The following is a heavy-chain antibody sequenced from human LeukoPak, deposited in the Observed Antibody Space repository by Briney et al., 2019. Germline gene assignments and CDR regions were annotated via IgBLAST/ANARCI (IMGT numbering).Heavy chain of an antibody. CDR3: ARDAYGSGFFDY. CDR2: IYYSGST. Sequence: SETLSLTCTVSGGSISSSSYYWGWIRQPPGKGLEWIGSIYYSGSTYYNPSLKSRVTISVDTSKNQFSLKLSSVTAADTAVYYCARDAYGSGFFDYWGQGTLVTVSS. D-gene: IGHD3-10*01. CDR1: GGSISSSSYY. V-gene: IGHV4-39*07. J-gene: IGHJ4*02.